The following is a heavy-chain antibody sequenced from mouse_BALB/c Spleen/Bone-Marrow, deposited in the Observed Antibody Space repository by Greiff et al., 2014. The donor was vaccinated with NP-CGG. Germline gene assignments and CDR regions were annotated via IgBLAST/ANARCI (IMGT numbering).Heavy chain of an antibody. Sequence: DVKLQESGGGLAQPGGSLRLSCAASGFTFSSYAMSWVRQTPEKRLEWVAYITIGGGGSYYPDTVKGRFAISRDNAENTLYLQMSSLKSEDTAIYYCTRHGGGPDYFDHWGQGTTLIVSS. CDR3: TRHGGGPDYFDH. J-gene: IGHJ2*01. CDR1: GFTFSSYA. V-gene: IGHV5-12-2*01. CDR2: ITIGGGGS.